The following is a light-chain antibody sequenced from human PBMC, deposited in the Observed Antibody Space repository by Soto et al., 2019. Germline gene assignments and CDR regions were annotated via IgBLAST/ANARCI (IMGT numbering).Light chain of an antibody. CDR3: HQYGSSPWT. Sequence: EIVLTQSPGTLSLSPGERATLSCRASQSLSRSHLAWYQHKPGQAPRVLIYGASNRATGIPDRFSGSASGTDFTLTISRLEPEDFVVYYCHQYGSSPWTF. CDR2: GAS. J-gene: IGKJ1*01. V-gene: IGKV3-20*01. CDR1: QSLSRSH.